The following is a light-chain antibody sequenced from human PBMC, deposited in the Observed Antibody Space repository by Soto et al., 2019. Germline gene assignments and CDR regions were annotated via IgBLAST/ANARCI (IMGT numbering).Light chain of an antibody. CDR3: QQYHIWPSWT. Sequence: EIMLTQTPGTLTLSPGERATLSCRAIQSVSSSYLAWYQQKPGQAPRLLIYGASSRATGIPDRFSGSGSGTDFTLTISSLQSEDFAVYFCQQYHIWPSWTFGQGAKVQFK. CDR1: QSVSSSY. J-gene: IGKJ1*01. CDR2: GAS. V-gene: IGKV3-20*01.